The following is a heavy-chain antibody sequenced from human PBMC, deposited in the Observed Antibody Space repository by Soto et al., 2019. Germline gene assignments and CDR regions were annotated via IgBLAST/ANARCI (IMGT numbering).Heavy chain of an antibody. V-gene: IGHV4-34*01. CDR2: INHSGST. D-gene: IGHD1-20*01. CDR1: GGSFSGYY. J-gene: IGHJ4*02. Sequence: QVQLQQWGAGLLKPSETLSLTCAVYGGSFSGYYWTWIRQPPGTGLEWIGEINHSGSTNYNPSLKSRITISADTSKYQFTLKLASVTAADADVYYCARDKITGLFDYWGQGTLVTVSS. CDR3: ARDKITGLFDY.